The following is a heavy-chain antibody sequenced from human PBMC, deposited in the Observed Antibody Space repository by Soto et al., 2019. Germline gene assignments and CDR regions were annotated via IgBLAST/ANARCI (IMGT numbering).Heavy chain of an antibody. CDR2: LYDVDGT. J-gene: IGHJ3*01. D-gene: IGHD1-1*01. CDR1: GLTVSDKKY. CDR3: ASWHEREHAYDV. V-gene: IGHV3-53*01. Sequence: DVQLVESGGGLIQPGESLRLSCAAFGLTVSDKKYVAWVRQAPGKWLEWVSALYDVDGTYYAHSGKGIFTTPRDSSKTHVYLPMNGLRPDDTAVYYCASWHEREHAYDVWGQGTTVTVSS.